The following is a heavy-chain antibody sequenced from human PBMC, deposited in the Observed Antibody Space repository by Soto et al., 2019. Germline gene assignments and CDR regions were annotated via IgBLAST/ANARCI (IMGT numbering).Heavy chain of an antibody. D-gene: IGHD3-10*01. V-gene: IGHV4-31*03. CDR3: ARRALRITMVRGVRDV. CDR2: IYYSGST. CDR1: GGSISSGGYY. Sequence: SETLSLTCTVSGGSISSGGYYLSWIRQHPGKGLEWIGYIYYSGSTYYNPSLKSRVTISVDTSKNQFSLKLSSVTAADTAVYYCARRALRITMVRGVRDVWGKGTTVTVSS. J-gene: IGHJ6*04.